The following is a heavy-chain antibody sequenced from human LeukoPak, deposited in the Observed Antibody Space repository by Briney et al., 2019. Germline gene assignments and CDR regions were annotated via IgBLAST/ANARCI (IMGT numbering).Heavy chain of an antibody. Sequence: GRSLRLSCAASGFTFSSYAMHWVRQAPGKGLEWVAVISYDGSNKYYADSVKGRFTISRDNSKNTLYLQMNSLRAEDTAVYYCARDLDYHGTLYYFDYWGQGTLVIVSS. CDR2: ISYDGSNK. CDR1: GFTFSSYA. J-gene: IGHJ4*02. D-gene: IGHD3-16*01. CDR3: ARDLDYHGTLYYFDY. V-gene: IGHV3-30-3*01.